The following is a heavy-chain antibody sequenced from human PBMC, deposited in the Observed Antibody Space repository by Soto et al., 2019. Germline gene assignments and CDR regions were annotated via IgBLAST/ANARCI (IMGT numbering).Heavy chain of an antibody. J-gene: IGHJ4*02. CDR2: ISAYNGNT. CDR3: ASGGPDYGAGSLDY. V-gene: IGHV1-18*01. CDR1: GYTFTNYG. D-gene: IGHD3-10*01. Sequence: ASVKVSCKTSGYTFTNYGISWVRQAPGQGLEWVGWISAYNGNTNYAQNLQGRVTMTTDTSTSTAYMELRSLRSDDTAVYYCASGGPDYGAGSLDYWGQGALVTVSS.